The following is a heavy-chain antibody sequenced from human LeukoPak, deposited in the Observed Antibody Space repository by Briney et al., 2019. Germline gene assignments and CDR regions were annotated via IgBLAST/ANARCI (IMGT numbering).Heavy chain of an antibody. CDR2: IYNDATT. CDR1: GFTSSNAW. D-gene: IGHD7-27*01. CDR3: AGRAELGRGFDY. J-gene: IGHJ4*02. Sequence: GGSLRLSCTASGFTSSNAWMTWVRQAPGKGLEWVSSIYNDATTYYADSVKGRFTTSRDNSKNTLYLQINSLRAGDTAVYYCAGRAELGRGFDYWGQGTLVTGSS. V-gene: IGHV3-66*01.